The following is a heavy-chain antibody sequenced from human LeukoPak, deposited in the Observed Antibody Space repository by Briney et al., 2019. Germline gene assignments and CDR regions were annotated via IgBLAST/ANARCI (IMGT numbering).Heavy chain of an antibody. D-gene: IGHD6-19*01. J-gene: IGHJ5*02. CDR1: GGTFSSYT. CDR3: ARDLGSGFIFARPNWFDP. V-gene: IGHV1-69*04. Sequence: SVKVSCKASGGTFSSYTISWVRQAPGQGLEWMGRIIPILGIANYAQKFQGRVTITADKSTSTAYMELSSLRSEDTAVYYCARDLGSGFIFARPNWFDPWGQGTLVTVSS. CDR2: IIPILGIA.